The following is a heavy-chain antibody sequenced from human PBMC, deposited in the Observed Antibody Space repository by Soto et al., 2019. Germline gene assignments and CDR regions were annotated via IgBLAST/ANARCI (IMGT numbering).Heavy chain of an antibody. Sequence: EVQLVESGGGLVQPGGSLRLSCAASGFTFSSYWMSWVRQAPGKGLEWVANIKQDGNEKFYVDSVKGRFTISRDNAKNSLFLQMNSLTAEDTAVYYCARVKSLAGEYWGHGTLVAVSS. J-gene: IGHJ4*01. D-gene: IGHD2-15*01. CDR1: GFTFSSYW. CDR2: IKQDGNEK. CDR3: ARVKSLAGEY. V-gene: IGHV3-7*05.